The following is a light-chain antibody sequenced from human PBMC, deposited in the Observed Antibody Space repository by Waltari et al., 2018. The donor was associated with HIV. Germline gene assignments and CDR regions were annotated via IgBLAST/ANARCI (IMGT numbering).Light chain of an antibody. J-gene: IGLJ1*01. Sequence: QSALTQPASVSGSPGQSITISCTGTSSDVGGYNSVSWYQLHPGKAPKLMIYAVSNRPPGVFTGFSGSKSDNTTVLTISGLQAEDEADYYCSSYTSTSTVYVFGPGTEVTAL. V-gene: IGLV2-14*03. CDR2: AVS. CDR3: SSYTSTSTVYV. CDR1: SSDVGGYNS.